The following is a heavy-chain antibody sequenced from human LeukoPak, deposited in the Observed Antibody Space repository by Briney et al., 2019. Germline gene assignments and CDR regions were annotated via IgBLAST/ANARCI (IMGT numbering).Heavy chain of an antibody. CDR2: ISGSSSNI. Sequence: GGSLRLSCAASGFTFPSYTMNWVRQAPGKGLEWISYISGSSSNIFYADSAKGRFTVSRDNVKNTLFLQLSSLRAEDTAVYDLLRDHYYDARGHDWGEGGLV. CDR3: LRDHYYDARGHD. V-gene: IGHV3-48*01. D-gene: IGHD3-22*01. CDR1: GFTFPSYT. J-gene: IGHJ4*02.